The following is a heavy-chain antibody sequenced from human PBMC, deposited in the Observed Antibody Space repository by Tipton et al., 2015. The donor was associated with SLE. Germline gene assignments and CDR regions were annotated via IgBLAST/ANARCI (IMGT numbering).Heavy chain of an antibody. CDR3: ARVGIFEVDYYGIDV. J-gene: IGHJ6*02. CDR2: VFLSGST. D-gene: IGHD3-3*01. Sequence: TLSLTCDVSGGSVNDDNWWSWVRQPPGKGLEWIGDVFLSGSTNYNSSLKRRVTISLDKSKNQVSLKLISVTAADTATYYCARVGIFEVDYYGIDVWGQGTPVTVSS. V-gene: IGHV4-4*02. CDR1: GGSVNDDNW.